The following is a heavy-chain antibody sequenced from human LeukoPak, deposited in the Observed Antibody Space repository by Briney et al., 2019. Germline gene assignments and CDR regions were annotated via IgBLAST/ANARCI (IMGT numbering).Heavy chain of an antibody. CDR3: ARGRAVAGTYYYGMDV. D-gene: IGHD6-19*01. J-gene: IGHJ6*02. V-gene: IGHV1-18*01. Sequence: ASVKVSCKASGYTFTSYGISWVRQAPGQGLEWMGWISAYNGNTNYAQKLQGRVTMTTDTSTSTAYMELRSLRSDDTAVYYCARGRAVAGTYYYGMDVWGQGTTVTVSS. CDR1: GYTFTSYG. CDR2: ISAYNGNT.